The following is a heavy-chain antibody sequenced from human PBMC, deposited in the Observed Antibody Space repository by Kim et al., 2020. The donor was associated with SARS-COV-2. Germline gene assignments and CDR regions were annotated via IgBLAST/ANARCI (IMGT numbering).Heavy chain of an antibody. J-gene: IGHJ4*02. D-gene: IGHD4-17*01. CDR2: ISYDGSNK. Sequence: GGSLRLSCAASGFTFSSYGMHWVRQAPGKGLEWVAVISYDGSNKYYADSVKGRFTISRDNSKNTLYLQMNSLRAEDTAVYYCSRGDYGGNSVPPSDYWGQGTLVTVSS. CDR1: GFTFSSYG. CDR3: SRGDYGGNSVPPSDY. V-gene: IGHV3-30*03.